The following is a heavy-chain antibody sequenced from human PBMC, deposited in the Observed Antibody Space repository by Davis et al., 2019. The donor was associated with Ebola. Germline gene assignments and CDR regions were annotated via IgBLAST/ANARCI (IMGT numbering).Heavy chain of an antibody. CDR3: ARAASYRNYYYMDV. D-gene: IGHD3-10*01. J-gene: IGHJ6*03. V-gene: IGHV3-72*01. CDR1: GFTFSDHY. Sequence: SCAVSGFTFSDHYMDWVRQAPGKGLEWVGRTRNKAKSYTTEYAASVKGRFPISRDDSKNSLYLQMNSLKTKDTAVYNCARAASYRNYYYMDVWGKGTTVTVSS. CDR2: TRNKAKSYTT.